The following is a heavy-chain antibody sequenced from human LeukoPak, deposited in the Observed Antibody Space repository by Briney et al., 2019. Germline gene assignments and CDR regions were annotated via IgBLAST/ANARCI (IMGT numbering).Heavy chain of an antibody. CDR2: VCRRGRGT. V-gene: IGHV3-7*03. J-gene: IGHJ4*02. CDR3: LREGWGTFDK. D-gene: IGHD3-16*01. CDR1: RFYLGIYL. Sequence: GGGLRLSRVHSRFYLGIYLIAWVRPAPGRGVEWVATVCRRGRGTHYMDSLQGPFTLSRDTAPNPVYLQLNSLRAENTAFYFRLREGWGTFDKWGQGTLVTVSS.